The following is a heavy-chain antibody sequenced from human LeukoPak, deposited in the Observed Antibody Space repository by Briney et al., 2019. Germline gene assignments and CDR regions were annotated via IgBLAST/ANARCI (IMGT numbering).Heavy chain of an antibody. D-gene: IGHD2-2*01. V-gene: IGHV1-2*02. J-gene: IGHJ5*02. CDR1: GYTFTGYY. Sequence: VSVKVSCKASGYTFTGYYMHWVRQAPGQGLEWMGWINPNSGGTNYAQKFQGRVTMTRDTSISTAYMELSRLRSDDTAVYYCARDRRYCSSTSCYAPWGQGTLVTVSS. CDR3: ARDRRYCSSTSCYAP. CDR2: INPNSGGT.